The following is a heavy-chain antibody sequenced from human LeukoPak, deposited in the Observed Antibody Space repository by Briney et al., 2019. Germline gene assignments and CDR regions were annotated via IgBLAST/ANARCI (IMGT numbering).Heavy chain of an antibody. V-gene: IGHV4-59*08. J-gene: IGHJ4*02. Sequence: PSETLSLTCTISGGAISGYYWNWIRQPPGKGPEWIGHIHHSGSTTYSPSLQSRLTISLDTPKNQLSLKLSSVTAADTAVYYCARLPQAATEVGYWGQGTLVTVSS. D-gene: IGHD2-15*01. CDR1: GGAISGYY. CDR3: ARLPQAATEVGY. CDR2: IHHSGST.